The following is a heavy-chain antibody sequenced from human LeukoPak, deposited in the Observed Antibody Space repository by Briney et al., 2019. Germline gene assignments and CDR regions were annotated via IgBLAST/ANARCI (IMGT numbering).Heavy chain of an antibody. CDR1: GGSLSSYY. V-gene: IGHV4-59*01. J-gene: IGHJ3*02. CDR2: IYYSGST. Sequence: PSETLSLTCTVSGGSLSSYYWSWLRQPPGKGLEWIGYIYYSGSTNYNPSLKSRVTISVDTSKNQFSLKLSSVTAADTAVYYCARDARVIGAFDIWGQGTMVTVSS. D-gene: IGHD2/OR15-2a*01. CDR3: ARDARVIGAFDI.